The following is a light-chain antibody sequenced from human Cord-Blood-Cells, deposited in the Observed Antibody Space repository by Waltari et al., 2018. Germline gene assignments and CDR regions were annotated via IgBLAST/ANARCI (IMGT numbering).Light chain of an antibody. J-gene: IGLJ3*02. Sequence: QSPLTQPASVSGAPGPSSTISCTGTSSQFRRYNLFTWYQQHPGKAPKLMIYESSKRTSGVSTRSSGAASGNTACMTCYGLQVEGEADYFCWSDAGSRVFGGGTKLTVL. V-gene: IGLV2-23*01. CDR3: WSDAGSRV. CDR2: ESS. CDR1: SSQFRRYNL.